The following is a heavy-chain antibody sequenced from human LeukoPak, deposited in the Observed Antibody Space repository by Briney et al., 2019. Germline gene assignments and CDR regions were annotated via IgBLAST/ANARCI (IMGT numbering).Heavy chain of an antibody. CDR2: ISAYNGNT. CDR3: ARDQGFGVAAVSSWFDP. V-gene: IGHV1-18*01. D-gene: IGHD6-13*01. Sequence: ASVKVSCRASGYTFSSYGISWVRQAPGQGLEWMGWISAYNGNTNYRQKLQGRVTMTTDTSTTTAYMELRSLRSDDTAVYYCARDQGFGVAAVSSWFDPWGQGTLVTVSS. J-gene: IGHJ5*02. CDR1: GYTFSSYG.